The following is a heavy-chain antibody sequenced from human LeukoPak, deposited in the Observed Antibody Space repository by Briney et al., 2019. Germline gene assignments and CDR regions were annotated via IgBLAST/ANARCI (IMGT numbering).Heavy chain of an antibody. V-gene: IGHV1-69*05. Sequence: SVKVSCKASGGTFSSYSITWVRQAPGQGLEWMGGIMPLFNTANYAQQFQGRVTITTDESTSTAYMELSSLRFEDTAMYYCARVDRYHYYLDVWGKGTTVIVSS. CDR2: IMPLFNTA. J-gene: IGHJ6*03. CDR1: GGTFSSYS. CDR3: ARVDRYHYYLDV.